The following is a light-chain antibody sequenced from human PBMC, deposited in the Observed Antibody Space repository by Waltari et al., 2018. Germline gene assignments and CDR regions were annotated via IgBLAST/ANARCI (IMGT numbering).Light chain of an antibody. Sequence: CRASQSVGKALTLYQQKPCQAPRLRIYYASSRATGIPDRFSGSGFGTDFSLTLSILEPEDFAVYYCQKYVSLPATFGQGTKVEIK. CDR1: QSVGKA. J-gene: IGKJ1*01. CDR3: QKYVSLPAT. CDR2: YAS. V-gene: IGKV3-20*01.